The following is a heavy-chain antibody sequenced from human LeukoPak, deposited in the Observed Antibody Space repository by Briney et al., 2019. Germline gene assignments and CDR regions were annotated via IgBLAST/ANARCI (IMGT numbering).Heavy chain of an antibody. CDR3: ARDVAPIDY. CDR1: GFTFSSYE. Sequence: RGSLRLSCAASGFTFSSYEMNWVRQAPGKGLEWISYISSSGGTIYYADSVKGRFTISRDNAKNSLYLQMNSLRAEGTAVYYCARDVAPIDYWGQGTLVTVSS. V-gene: IGHV3-48*03. CDR2: ISSSGGTI. J-gene: IGHJ4*02.